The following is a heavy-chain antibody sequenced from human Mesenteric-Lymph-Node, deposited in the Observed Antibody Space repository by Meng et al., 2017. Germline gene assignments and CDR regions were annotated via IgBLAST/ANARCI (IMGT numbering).Heavy chain of an antibody. D-gene: IGHD3-16*01. J-gene: IGHJ3*02. CDR3: ARDRGGGAFDI. CDR1: GSTFSSYV. Sequence: GESLKISCAASGSTFSSYVMHWVRQAPGRGLEWVAVISDDGTNKFYADSVKGRFAISRDNSKNSLYLQMNSLRAEDTAVYYCARDRGGGAFDIWGQGTKVTVSS. V-gene: IGHV3-30*09. CDR2: ISDDGTNK.